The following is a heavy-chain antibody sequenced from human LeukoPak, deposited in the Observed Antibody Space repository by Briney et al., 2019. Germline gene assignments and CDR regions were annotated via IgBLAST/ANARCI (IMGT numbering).Heavy chain of an antibody. Sequence: SETLSLTCTVSGGSISSSGYYWAWIRQAPGMGLDWIGCIYYSGTTHYNPSLKSRVTISVDTSKNQFSLKLTSVTAADTAVYYCARGVVMGSGDAFDIWGQGTMVTVSS. V-gene: IGHV4-39*07. D-gene: IGHD3-10*01. CDR2: IYYSGTT. CDR3: ARGVVMGSGDAFDI. J-gene: IGHJ3*02. CDR1: GGSISSSGYY.